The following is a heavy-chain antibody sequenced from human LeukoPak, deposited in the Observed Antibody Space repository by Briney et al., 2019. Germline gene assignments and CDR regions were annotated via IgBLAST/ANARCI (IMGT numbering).Heavy chain of an antibody. V-gene: IGHV4-39*07. CDR3: GELGGADY. CDR1: GGSISSSSYY. J-gene: IGHJ4*02. CDR2: IYYSGST. D-gene: IGHD1-26*01. Sequence: PSETLSLTCTVSGGSISSSSYYWGWIRQPPGKGLEWIGSIYYSGSTYYNPSLKSRVTISVDTSKNQFSLKLSSVTAADTAVYYCGELGGADYWGQGTLVTVSS.